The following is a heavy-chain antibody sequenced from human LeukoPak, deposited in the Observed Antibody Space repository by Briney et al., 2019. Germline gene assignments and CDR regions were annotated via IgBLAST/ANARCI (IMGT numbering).Heavy chain of an antibody. CDR3: SKSTVDASYYYYYYMDV. CDR2: VSGSGGSK. V-gene: IGHV3-23*01. Sequence: GPCLTPSRAASGSTFSIFATSSGRHAPGGRREWVSAVSGSGGSKYYADAVKGWFTIYRDNSKNTLYLQMNSLRAEHTAVYYCSKSTVDASYYYYYYMDVWGKGTTVTVSS. D-gene: IGHD4-17*01. CDR1: GSTFSIFA. J-gene: IGHJ6*03.